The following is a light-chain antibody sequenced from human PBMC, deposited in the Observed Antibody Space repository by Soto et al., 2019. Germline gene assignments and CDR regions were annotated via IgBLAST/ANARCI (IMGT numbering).Light chain of an antibody. V-gene: IGLV2-14*01. CDR2: EVS. CDR1: SSDDGGYKY. J-gene: IGLJ3*02. CDR3: SSYTSTSTWV. Sequence: QSALTQPASVSGSPGQSITISCTGTSSDDGGYKYVSWYQHHPGKAPKLMIYEVSNRPSGVSNRFSASKSGNTASLTISGLQADDEADYYCSSYTSTSTWVFGGGIKLTVL.